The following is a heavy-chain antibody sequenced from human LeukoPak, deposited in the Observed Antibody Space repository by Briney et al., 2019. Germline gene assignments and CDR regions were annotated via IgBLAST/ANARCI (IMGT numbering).Heavy chain of an antibody. Sequence: PSETLSLTCSVSGDSISDYYWSWIRQPPGKGLECIGSIFYSGSTYYNPSLKSRVTISVDTSKNQFSLKLSSVTAADTAVYYCARRSITMFESNWFDPWGQGTLVTVSS. CDR1: GDSISDYY. V-gene: IGHV4-59*05. D-gene: IGHD3-10*02. CDR3: ARRSITMFESNWFDP. J-gene: IGHJ5*02. CDR2: IFYSGST.